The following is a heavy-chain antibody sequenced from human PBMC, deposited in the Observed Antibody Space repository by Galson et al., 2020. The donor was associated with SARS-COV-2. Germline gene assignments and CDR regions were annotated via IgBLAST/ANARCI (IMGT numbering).Heavy chain of an antibody. CDR2: IYYGGST. J-gene: IGHJ4*02. Sequence: SETLSLTCTVSGGSLSSSSYYWGWIRQPPGKGLELIGSIYYGGSTYYNPSLESRVTISVDTSKNQFSLRLTSVTAADTAVYYCARVLLWFGSQYYFDYWGQGTLVTVSS. CDR1: GGSLSSSSYY. CDR3: ARVLLWFGSQYYFDY. V-gene: IGHV4-39*07. D-gene: IGHD3-10*01.